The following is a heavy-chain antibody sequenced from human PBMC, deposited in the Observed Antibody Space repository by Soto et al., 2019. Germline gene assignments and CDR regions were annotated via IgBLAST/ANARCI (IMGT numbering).Heavy chain of an antibody. J-gene: IGHJ4*02. CDR1: GFTFNNYA. V-gene: IGHV3-23*01. CDR2: ISGGGDTT. D-gene: IGHD3-10*01. Sequence: EVQLLESGGGLAQPGGSLRLSCAASGFTFNNYAMTWVRQAPGKGLEWVSAISGGGDTTSYADSVKGRFTVSRDGSKNTLYLQRSSLRAEDTALYYCAKGRGGSGSLTPRVDFWGQGTLVTVSS. CDR3: AKGRGGSGSLTPRVDF.